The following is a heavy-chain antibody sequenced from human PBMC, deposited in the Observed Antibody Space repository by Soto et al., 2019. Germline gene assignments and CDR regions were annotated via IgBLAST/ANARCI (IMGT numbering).Heavy chain of an antibody. CDR2: INPHSGST. CDR1: GYSFTDDY. J-gene: IGHJ6*02. D-gene: IGHD2-21*02. Sequence: QVQVVQSGAEVKKPGASVKISCKTSGYSFTDDYLHWVRQAPGQGLEWVGWINPHSGSTNFAQKFLGRVSMTRDTSISTAYMELFSLTSDDTAIYYCGRAVYCGDDCYSYGMDVWGQGTTVTVSS. V-gene: IGHV1-2*02. CDR3: GRAVYCGDDCYSYGMDV.